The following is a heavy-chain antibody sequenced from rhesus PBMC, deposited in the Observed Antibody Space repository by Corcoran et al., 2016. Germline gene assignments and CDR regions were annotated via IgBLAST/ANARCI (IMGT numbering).Heavy chain of an antibody. D-gene: IGHD6-13*01. V-gene: IGHV4-127*01. CDR2: ISYSSSS. J-gene: IGHJ4*01. Sequence: QVQLQESGPGLVKPSETLSLTCAVSGYFISSGYGWSWIRQPPGTGLEWIAYISYSSSSYYPPSFKSRVTISIDTSKTQFSPKLSAVTAADTAVYYCARDLVAAGLAYFDYWGQGVLVTVSS. CDR3: ARDLVAAGLAYFDY. CDR1: GYFISSGYG.